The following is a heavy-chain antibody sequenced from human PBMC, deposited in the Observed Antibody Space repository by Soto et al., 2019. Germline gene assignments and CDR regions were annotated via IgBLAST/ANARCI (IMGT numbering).Heavy chain of an antibody. D-gene: IGHD2-2*01. CDR2: IVDSGGRA. CDR3: APVPAASSYYSTDV. CDR1: GFAFSSYA. J-gene: IGHJ6*02. Sequence: GGSLRLSCAASGFAFSSYAMNWVRQSPGKGLEWVSGIVDSGGRAFYADSVKGRFTISRDNSKNTLYLEMNNLRAEDTAIYYCAPVPAASSYYSTDVWGQGTTVTVSS. V-gene: IGHV3-23*01.